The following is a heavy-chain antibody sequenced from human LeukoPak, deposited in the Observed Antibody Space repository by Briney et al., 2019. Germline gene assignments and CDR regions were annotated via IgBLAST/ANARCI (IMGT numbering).Heavy chain of an antibody. J-gene: IGHJ4*02. CDR2: ISWNSGGI. CDR3: VRRMRSGSCFDY. Sequence: GGSLRLSCAASGFTFDDHAMHWVRQAPGKGLEWVSGISWNSGGIAYADSVKGRFTISRDNSKNTLYLQMNSLRAEDTAVYYCVRRMRSGSCFDYWGQGTLLTVSS. D-gene: IGHD3-3*01. CDR1: GFTFDDHA. V-gene: IGHV3-9*01.